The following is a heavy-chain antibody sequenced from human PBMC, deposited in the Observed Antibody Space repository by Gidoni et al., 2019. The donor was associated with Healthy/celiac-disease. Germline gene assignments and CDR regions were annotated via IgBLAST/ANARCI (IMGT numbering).Heavy chain of an antibody. CDR2: INHSGST. D-gene: IGHD6-13*01. V-gene: IGHV4-34*01. CDR3: ARGRGSSSTEYYYYGMDV. Sequence: QVQLQQWGAGLLKTSETLSRTCAVYGGSFSGYYWSWIRQPPGKGLEWIGEINHSGSTNYNPSLKSRVTISVDTSKNQFSLKLSSVTAADTAVYYCARGRGSSSTEYYYYGMDVWGQGTTVTVSS. J-gene: IGHJ6*02. CDR1: GGSFSGYY.